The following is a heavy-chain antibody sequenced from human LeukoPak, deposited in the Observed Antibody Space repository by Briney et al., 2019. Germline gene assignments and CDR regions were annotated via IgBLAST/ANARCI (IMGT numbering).Heavy chain of an antibody. J-gene: IGHJ6*03. CDR3: AKYYDILTGYYEAYYHYYYMDV. CDR2: ISGSGGST. Sequence: PGGSLRLSCAASGFTFSSYAMSWVRQAPGKGLEWVSAISGSGGSTYYADSAKGRFTISRDNSKNTLYLQLNSLRAEDTAVYYCAKYYDILTGYYEAYYHYYYMDVWGKGTTVTVSS. CDR1: GFTFSSYA. V-gene: IGHV3-23*01. D-gene: IGHD3-9*01.